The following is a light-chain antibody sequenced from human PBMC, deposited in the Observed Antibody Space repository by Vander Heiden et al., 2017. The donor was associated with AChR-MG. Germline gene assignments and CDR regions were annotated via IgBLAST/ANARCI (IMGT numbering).Light chain of an antibody. Sequence: DIVMTQSPESLAVSLGGRAAINCKSSQTILSSSSNKNYLSWYQHKPGQPPKPLIYWASTRESGVPDRFNGSGSGTDFTLTINALQAEDVAVYYCQHYYSTPYAFGQGTRLEIK. CDR2: WAS. V-gene: IGKV4-1*01. J-gene: IGKJ2*01. CDR3: QHYYSTPYA. CDR1: QTILSSSSNKNY.